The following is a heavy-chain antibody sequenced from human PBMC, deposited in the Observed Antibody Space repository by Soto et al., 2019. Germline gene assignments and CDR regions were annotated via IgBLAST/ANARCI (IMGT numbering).Heavy chain of an antibody. CDR3: AKGGRQWLVTSDFNY. V-gene: IGHV3-30*18. CDR1: GFTFSDYA. CDR2: VSHDGRNT. Sequence: VQLVESGGGVVQPGRSLRLSCAASGFTFSDYAMHWVRQAPGKGLEWVAVVSHDGRNTHYADSVKGRFTISRDSSKNTFAREMTGLRAEDTAVYYCAKGGRQWLVTSDFNYWGQGALVTVSS. D-gene: IGHD6-19*01. J-gene: IGHJ4*02.